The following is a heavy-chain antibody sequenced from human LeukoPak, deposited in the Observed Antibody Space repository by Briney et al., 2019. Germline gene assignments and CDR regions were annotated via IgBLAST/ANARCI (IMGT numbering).Heavy chain of an antibody. Sequence: SETLSLTCTVSGGSISSSSYYWGWIRQPPGKGLEWIGRIYTSGSTNYNPSLKSRVTMSVDTSKNQFSLKLSSVTAADTAVYYCARERGSYDYWGQGTLVTVSS. D-gene: IGHD1-26*01. CDR1: GGSISSSSYY. CDR3: ARERGSYDY. CDR2: IYTSGST. J-gene: IGHJ4*02. V-gene: IGHV4-39*07.